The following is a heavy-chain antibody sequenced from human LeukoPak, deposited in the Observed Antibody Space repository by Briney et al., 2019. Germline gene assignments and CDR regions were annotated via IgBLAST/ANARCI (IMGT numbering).Heavy chain of an antibody. CDR2: ISVYSDDT. V-gene: IGHV1-18*01. J-gene: IGHJ4*02. D-gene: IGHD3-22*01. Sequence: ASVKVSCKASGYTFTNYAISWVRQAPGQGLEWMGWISVYSDDTKSAQNLQRRITMTKDTSTSTAYMELRSLRSDDTAVYYCAREADSSGYFFRPDYWGQGTLVTVSS. CDR1: GYTFTNYA. CDR3: AREADSSGYFFRPDY.